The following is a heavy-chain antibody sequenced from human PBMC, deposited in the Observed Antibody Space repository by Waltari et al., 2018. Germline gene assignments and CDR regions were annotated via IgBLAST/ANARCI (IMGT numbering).Heavy chain of an antibody. CDR2: IYTSGST. J-gene: IGHJ6*03. D-gene: IGHD2-2*01. CDR3: ARAPVGPAAQSGYMDV. V-gene: IGHV4-4*07. Sequence: QVQLQESGPGLVKPSETLSLTCTVSGGSISSYYWSWIRQPAGKGLEWIGRIYTSGSTNYNPSLKSRVTMSVDTAKNQFSLKLSAVTAADTAVYYCARAPVGPAAQSGYMDVWGKGTTVTISS. CDR1: GGSISSYY.